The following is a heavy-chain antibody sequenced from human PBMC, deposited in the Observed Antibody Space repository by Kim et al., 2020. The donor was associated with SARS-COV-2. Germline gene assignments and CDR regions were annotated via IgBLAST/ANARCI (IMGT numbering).Heavy chain of an antibody. CDR1: GFTFSSYS. J-gene: IGHJ4*02. CDR2: ISSSSSYI. Sequence: GGSLRLSCAASGFTFSSYSMNWVRQAPGKGLEWVSSISSSSSYIYYADSVKGRFTISRDNAKNSLYLQMNSLRAEDTAVYYCARVAAALSPFDYWGQGTLVTVSS. D-gene: IGHD6-13*01. V-gene: IGHV3-21*01. CDR3: ARVAAALSPFDY.